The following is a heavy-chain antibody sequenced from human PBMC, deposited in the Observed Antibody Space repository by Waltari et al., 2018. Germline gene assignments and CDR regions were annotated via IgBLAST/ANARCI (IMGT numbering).Heavy chain of an antibody. J-gene: IGHJ4*02. CDR3: ARERRGQSGWYYFDF. Sequence: EVQLVESGGGLVQPGGSLRLSCAASGISFSSFWMTWVRQAPGKGLVWVANIKQDGSEEYYVDSVKGRFTISKDNAKNSLYLQMNSLRAEDTAVYFCARERRGQSGWYYFDFWGQGSLVTVSS. CDR2: IKQDGSEE. CDR1: GISFSSFW. D-gene: IGHD6-19*01. V-gene: IGHV3-7*01.